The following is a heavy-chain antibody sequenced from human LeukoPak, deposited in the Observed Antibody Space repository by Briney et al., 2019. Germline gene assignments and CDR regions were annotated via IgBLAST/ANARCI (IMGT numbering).Heavy chain of an antibody. Sequence: ASVKVSCKASGYTFTSYAMNWVRQATGQGLEWMGWLNPNSGNTGYAQKFQGRVTISRNTSINTAYMELSSLRSEDTAVYYCARMTVSGRDNWFDPWGQGTLVTVSS. D-gene: IGHD6-19*01. V-gene: IGHV1-8*03. CDR2: LNPNSGNT. J-gene: IGHJ5*02. CDR3: ARMTVSGRDNWFDP. CDR1: GYTFTSYA.